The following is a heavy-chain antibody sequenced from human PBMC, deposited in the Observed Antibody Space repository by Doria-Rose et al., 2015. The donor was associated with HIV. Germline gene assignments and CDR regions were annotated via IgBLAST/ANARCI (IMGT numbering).Heavy chain of an antibody. CDR2: TFSDDER. Sequence: QITLKESGPVLVKPTETLTLTCTVSGVSLSSPGMGVSWIRQPPGQALEWLANTFSDDERSYNTSLKSRLTISRGTSKSQVVLTMTDMDPVDTATYYCARIKSSRWYHKYYFDFWGQGTLVIVSA. CDR3: ARIKSSRWYHKYYFDF. D-gene: IGHD6-13*01. CDR1: GVSLSSPGMG. J-gene: IGHJ4*02. V-gene: IGHV2-26*01.